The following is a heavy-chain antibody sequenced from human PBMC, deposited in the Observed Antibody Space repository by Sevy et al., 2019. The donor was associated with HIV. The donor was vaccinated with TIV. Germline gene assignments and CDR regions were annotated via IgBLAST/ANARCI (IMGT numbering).Heavy chain of an antibody. CDR3: ARDGPPAYYYDSSGIGGDAFDI. V-gene: IGHV3-48*02. Sequence: GGSLRLSCAASGFTFSSYSMNWVRQAPGKGLEWVSYISSSSSTIYYADSVKGRFTISRDNAKNSLYLQMNSLRDEDTAVYYCARDGPPAYYYDSSGIGGDAFDIWGRGTMVTVSS. CDR1: GFTFSSYS. CDR2: ISSSSSTI. D-gene: IGHD3-22*01. J-gene: IGHJ3*02.